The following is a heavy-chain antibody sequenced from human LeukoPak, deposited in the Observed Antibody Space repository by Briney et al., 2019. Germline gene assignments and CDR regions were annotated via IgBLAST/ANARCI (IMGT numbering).Heavy chain of an antibody. CDR2: INHSGST. V-gene: IGHV4-34*01. CDR1: GGSFSGYY. Sequence: SETLSLTCAVYGGSFSGYYWSWIRQPPGKGLEWIGEINHSGSTNYNPSLKSRVTISVDTSKNRFSLKLSSVTAADTAVYYCARGWRGFQHWGQGTLVTVSS. J-gene: IGHJ1*01. D-gene: IGHD3-10*01. CDR3: ARGWRGFQH.